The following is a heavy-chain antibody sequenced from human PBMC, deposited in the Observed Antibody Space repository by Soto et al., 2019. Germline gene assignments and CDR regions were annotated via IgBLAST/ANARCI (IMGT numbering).Heavy chain of an antibody. CDR1: GYTFTSYA. CDR3: ARGGSLYWYFDL. J-gene: IGHJ2*01. Sequence: QVQLVQSGAEVKKPGASVKGSCKASGYTFTSYAMHWVRQAPGQRLEWMGWINAGNGNTKHSQKFQGRVTITRDTSATTAYMELSSLRTEDTDVYYCARGGSLYWYFDLWGRGTLVTVSS. V-gene: IGHV1-3*01. D-gene: IGHD1-26*01. CDR2: INAGNGNT.